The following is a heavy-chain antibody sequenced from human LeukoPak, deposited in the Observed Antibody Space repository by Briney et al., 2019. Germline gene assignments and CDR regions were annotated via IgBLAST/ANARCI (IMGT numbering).Heavy chain of an antibody. Sequence: SETLSLTCTVYGGSFSGYYWSWIRQPPGKGLEWIGEINHSGSTNYNPSLKSRVTISVDTSKNQFSLKLSSVTAADTAVYYCAREPLDPYYFDYWGQGTLVTVSS. V-gene: IGHV4-34*01. CDR1: GGSFSGYY. CDR3: AREPLDPYYFDY. CDR2: INHSGST. D-gene: IGHD1-1*01. J-gene: IGHJ4*02.